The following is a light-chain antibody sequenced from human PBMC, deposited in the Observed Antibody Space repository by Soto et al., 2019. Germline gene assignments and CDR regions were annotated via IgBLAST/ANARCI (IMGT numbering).Light chain of an antibody. V-gene: IGKV1D-13*01. Sequence: IQITQSPSSLCSSLGNRVTITCRASQSISSALAWYQQKPGKAPKLLIYDASSLESGVPSRFSGSGSGTDFTLTISSLQPEDFATYYCQQFNNYPLTFGGGTKVDIK. J-gene: IGKJ4*01. CDR3: QQFNNYPLT. CDR1: QSISSA. CDR2: DAS.